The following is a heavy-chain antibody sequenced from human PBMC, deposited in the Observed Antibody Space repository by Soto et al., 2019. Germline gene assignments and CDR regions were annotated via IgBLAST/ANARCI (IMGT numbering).Heavy chain of an antibody. J-gene: IGHJ4*02. D-gene: IGHD2-2*01. Sequence: PGGSLRLSCAASGFTFSSYGMHWVRQAPGKGLEWVAVIWYDGSNKYYADSVKGRFTISRDNSKNTLYLQMNSLRAEDTAVYYCARDSRAAYLDYWGQGTLVTVSS. CDR2: IWYDGSNK. V-gene: IGHV3-33*01. CDR1: GFTFSSYG. CDR3: ARDSRAAYLDY.